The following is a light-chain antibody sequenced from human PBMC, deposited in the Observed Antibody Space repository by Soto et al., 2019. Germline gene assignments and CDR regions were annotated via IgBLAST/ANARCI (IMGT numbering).Light chain of an antibody. J-gene: IGLJ1*01. CDR3: CSYAGSSTFG. CDR2: EGS. V-gene: IGLV2-23*03. Sequence: QSALTKPASVNGSPGGSITISCTGTSSDVGSYNLVSWYQQHPGKAPKLMIYEGSKRPSGVSNRFSGSKSGNTASLTISGLQAEDEADYYCCSYAGSSTFGFGTGTKVTVL. CDR1: SSDVGSYNL.